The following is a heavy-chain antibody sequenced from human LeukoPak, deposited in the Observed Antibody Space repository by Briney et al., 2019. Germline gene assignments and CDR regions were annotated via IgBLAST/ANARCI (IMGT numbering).Heavy chain of an antibody. CDR1: GFIFSSYA. Sequence: PGGSLRLSCAASGFIFSSYAMHWVRQAPGKGLEWVAFISYDGSNKHYAEPVQGRFNISRDNSKNTLYLQMNSLRPEDTAVYYCARARFGYNRGPFDYWGQGILVTVSS. D-gene: IGHD5-24*01. CDR2: ISYDGSNK. CDR3: ARARFGYNRGPFDY. J-gene: IGHJ4*02. V-gene: IGHV3-30-3*01.